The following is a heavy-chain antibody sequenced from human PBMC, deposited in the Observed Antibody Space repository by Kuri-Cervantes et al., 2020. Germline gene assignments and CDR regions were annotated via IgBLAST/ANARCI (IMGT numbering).Heavy chain of an antibody. J-gene: IGHJ4*02. CDR2: ISSSSSTI. V-gene: IGHV3-11*01. CDR3: ARGRMALLGVVAVLDYFDY. Sequence: GESLKISCAASGFTFSDYYMSWIRQAPGKGLEWVSYISSSSSTIYYADSVKGRFTISRDNAKNSLYLQMNSLRAEDTALYHCARGRMALLGVVAVLDYFDYWGQGTLVTVSS. D-gene: IGHD2-15*01. CDR1: GFTFSDYY.